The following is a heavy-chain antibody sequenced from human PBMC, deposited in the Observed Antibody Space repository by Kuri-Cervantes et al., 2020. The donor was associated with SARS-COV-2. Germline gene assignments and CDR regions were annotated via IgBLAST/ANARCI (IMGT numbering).Heavy chain of an antibody. J-gene: IGHJ3*02. Sequence: ASVKVSCKASGYTFTSYGISWVRQAPGQGLEWMGWISAYNGNTNYAQKLQGRVTMTTDTSTSTAYMELRSLRSDDTAVYYCARGVPKASYYYDSSGYYDDAFDIWGQGTMVTVSS. CDR1: GYTFTSYG. CDR3: ARGVPKASYYYDSSGYYDDAFDI. V-gene: IGHV1-18*01. D-gene: IGHD3-22*01. CDR2: ISAYNGNT.